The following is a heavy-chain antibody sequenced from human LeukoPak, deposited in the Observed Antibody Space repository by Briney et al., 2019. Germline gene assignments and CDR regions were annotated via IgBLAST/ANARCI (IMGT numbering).Heavy chain of an antibody. CDR1: GFTFSSYA. CDR2: ISYDGSNK. V-gene: IGHV3-30-3*01. J-gene: IGHJ4*02. CDR3: ANLLQHFAFDY. D-gene: IGHD3-22*01. Sequence: PGRSLRLSCAASGFTFSSYAMHWVRQAPGKGLEWVAVISYDGSNKYYADSVKGRFTISRDNSKNTLYLQMNSLRAEDTAVYYCANLLQHFAFDYWGQGPLVTVSS.